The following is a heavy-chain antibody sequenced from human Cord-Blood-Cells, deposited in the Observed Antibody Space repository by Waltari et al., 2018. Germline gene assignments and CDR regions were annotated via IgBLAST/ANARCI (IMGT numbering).Heavy chain of an antibody. Sequence: QVQLVQSGAEVKKPGASVKVSCKVSGYTLTELSMHWVRQAPGTGPEWMGGFDPEDGETIYAQKFQGRVTMTEDTSTDTAYMELSSLRSEDTAVYYCATRGGYYYDSSGSPGAFDIWGQGTMVTVSS. J-gene: IGHJ3*02. CDR2: FDPEDGET. D-gene: IGHD3-22*01. V-gene: IGHV1-24*01. CDR3: ATRGGYYYDSSGSPGAFDI. CDR1: GYTLTELS.